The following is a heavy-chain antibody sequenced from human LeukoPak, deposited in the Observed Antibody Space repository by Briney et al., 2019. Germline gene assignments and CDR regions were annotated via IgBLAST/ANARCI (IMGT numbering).Heavy chain of an antibody. CDR2: INWNGGST. CDR1: GFTVSSNY. CDR3: ARVSDISVAAYFDY. D-gene: IGHD6-19*01. J-gene: IGHJ4*02. Sequence: GGSLRLSCAASGFTVSSNYMSWVRQAPGKGLEWVSTINWNGGSTGYADSVKGRFTISRDNAKNSLYLQMNSLRAEDTALYYCARVSDISVAAYFDYWGQGTLVTVSS. V-gene: IGHV3-20*04.